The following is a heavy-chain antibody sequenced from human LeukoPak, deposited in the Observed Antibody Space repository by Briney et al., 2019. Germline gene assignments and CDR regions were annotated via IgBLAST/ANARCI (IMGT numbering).Heavy chain of an antibody. D-gene: IGHD3-22*01. CDR1: GFTSSNYW. J-gene: IGHJ4*02. CDR3: ARQSYYYDSSGYYVY. V-gene: IGHV3-7*01. CDR2: IKQDGSEK. Sequence: QPGRSLRPSCAASGFTSSNYWMSWVRQAPGKGLEWVANIKQDGSEKYYVDSVKGRFTISRDNAKNSLYLQMNSLRAEDTAVYYCARQSYYYDSSGYYVYWGQGTLVTVSS.